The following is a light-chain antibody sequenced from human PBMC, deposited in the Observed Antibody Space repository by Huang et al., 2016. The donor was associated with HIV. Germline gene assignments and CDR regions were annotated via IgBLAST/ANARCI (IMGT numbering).Light chain of an antibody. CDR3: QQLNDYPWT. CDR1: EGISSY. CDR2: DAS. J-gene: IGKJ1*01. V-gene: IGKV1-9*01. Sequence: IQLTQSPSSLSASVGDRVTITCRDSEGISSYLAWYQQKSGKDPKFLIYDASTLQNGGTSKFSGSGSGTDFTLTISSLQPEDFATYYCQQLNDYPWTFGQGTKVEIK.